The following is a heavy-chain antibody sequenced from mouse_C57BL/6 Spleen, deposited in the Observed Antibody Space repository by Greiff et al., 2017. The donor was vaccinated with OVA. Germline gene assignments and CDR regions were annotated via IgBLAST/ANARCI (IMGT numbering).Heavy chain of an antibody. V-gene: IGHV10-1*01. CDR2: IRSKSNNYAT. J-gene: IGHJ4*01. Sequence: EVMLVESGGGLVQPKGSLKLSCAASGFSFNTYAMNWVRQAPGKGLEWVARIRSKSNNYATYYADSVKDRFTISRDDSESMLYLQMNNLKTEDTAMYYCVRQRPQVPMDYWGQGTSVTVSS. D-gene: IGHD3-2*02. CDR1: GFSFNTYA. CDR3: VRQRPQVPMDY.